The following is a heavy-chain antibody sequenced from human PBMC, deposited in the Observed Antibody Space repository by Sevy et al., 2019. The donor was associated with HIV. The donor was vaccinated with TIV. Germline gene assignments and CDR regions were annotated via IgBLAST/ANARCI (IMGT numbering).Heavy chain of an antibody. V-gene: IGHV4-34*01. CDR2: IIPAGIT. D-gene: IGHD1-26*01. Sequence: SETLSLTCAVYGESFSGFYWSWIRQPPGKGLEWIGDIIPAGITNYNPSLKSRVTISIDTSKNQFSLKMNSVTAADTAVYYCARGPWEHPYWGQGTQVTVSS. J-gene: IGHJ4*02. CDR1: GESFSGFY. CDR3: ARGPWEHPY.